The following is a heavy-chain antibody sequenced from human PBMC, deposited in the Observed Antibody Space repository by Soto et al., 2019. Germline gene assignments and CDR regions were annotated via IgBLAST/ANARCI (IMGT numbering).Heavy chain of an antibody. D-gene: IGHD5-12*01. CDR1: GFTFSSYA. V-gene: IGHV3-23*01. Sequence: GGSLRLSCAASGFTFSSYAMSWVRQAPGKGLEWVSAISGSGGSTYYADSVKGRFTISRDNSKNTRYLQMNSLKAEDTAVYYCASIPQKFPRRDGYNIYFQHWGQGTLVTVSS. J-gene: IGHJ1*01. CDR3: ASIPQKFPRRDGYNIYFQH. CDR2: ISGSGGST.